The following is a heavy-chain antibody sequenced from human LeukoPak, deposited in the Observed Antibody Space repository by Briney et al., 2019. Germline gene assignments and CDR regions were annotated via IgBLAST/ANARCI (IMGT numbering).Heavy chain of an antibody. D-gene: IGHD6-13*01. V-gene: IGHV4-34*01. J-gene: IGHJ4*02. CDR2: INHSGST. CDR1: GGSFSGYY. CDR3: ARAVIPAAAMWMDY. Sequence: PSETLSLTCAVYGGSFSGYYWSWIRQPPGKGLEWIGEINHSGSTNYNPSLKSRVTISVDTSKNQFSLKLSSVTAADTAVYYCARAVIPAAAMWMDYGNQPPPVTVSS.